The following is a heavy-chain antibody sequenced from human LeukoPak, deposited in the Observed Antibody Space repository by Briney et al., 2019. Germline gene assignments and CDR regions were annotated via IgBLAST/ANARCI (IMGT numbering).Heavy chain of an antibody. D-gene: IGHD1-1*01. J-gene: IGHJ4*02. Sequence: SETLSLTCTISGGSITSSSYYWGWFRQPPGKGLEWIGTIYYSGSAYYNPSLKSRVTISVDTSKSQFSLKLSSVTAADTAVYYCARQAWNYFDYWGQGTLVTVSS. V-gene: IGHV4-39*01. CDR2: IYYSGSA. CDR1: GGSITSSSYY. CDR3: ARQAWNYFDY.